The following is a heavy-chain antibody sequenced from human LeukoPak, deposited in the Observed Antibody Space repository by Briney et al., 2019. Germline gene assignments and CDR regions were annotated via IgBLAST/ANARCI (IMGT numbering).Heavy chain of an antibody. Sequence: HPGGSLRLSCAASGFTFSSYWMHWVRQAPGKGLVWVSRINSDASSTSYADSVKGRFTISRDNAKNTLYLQMNSLRAEDTAVFYCARAMYTSGWSIDYWGQGTLVTVSS. CDR1: GFTFSSYW. V-gene: IGHV3-74*01. CDR3: ARAMYTSGWSIDY. CDR2: INSDASST. J-gene: IGHJ4*02. D-gene: IGHD6-19*01.